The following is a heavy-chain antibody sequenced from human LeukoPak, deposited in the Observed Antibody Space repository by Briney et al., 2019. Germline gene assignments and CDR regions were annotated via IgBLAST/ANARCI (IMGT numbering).Heavy chain of an antibody. CDR2: LFYSGST. CDR3: ARGAYSNYLSVDY. CDR1: GGSIPSYY. D-gene: IGHD4-11*01. V-gene: IGHV4-59*01. Sequence: PSETLSLTCAISGGSIPSYYWSWIRQTPGKGLEWIEYLFYSGSTNYNPSLKGRITMSIDTSKNEFSLKLRSVTAADTAVYYCARGAYSNYLSVDYWGQGILVTVSS. J-gene: IGHJ4*02.